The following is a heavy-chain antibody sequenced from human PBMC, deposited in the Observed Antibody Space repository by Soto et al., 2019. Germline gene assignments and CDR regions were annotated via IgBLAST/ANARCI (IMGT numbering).Heavy chain of an antibody. J-gene: IGHJ6*02. Sequence: QVQLVESGGGVVQPGRSLRLSCAASGFTFSSYGMHWVHQAPGKGLEWVAVIWYDGSNKYYADSVKGRFTISRDNSKNTLYLQMNSLRAEDTAVYYCARDTGVVPAAMLDYYGMDVWGQGTTVTVSS. V-gene: IGHV3-33*01. CDR2: IWYDGSNK. D-gene: IGHD2-2*01. CDR1: GFTFSSYG. CDR3: ARDTGVVPAAMLDYYGMDV.